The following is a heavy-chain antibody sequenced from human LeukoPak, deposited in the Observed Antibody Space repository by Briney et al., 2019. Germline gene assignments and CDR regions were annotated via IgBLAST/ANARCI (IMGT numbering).Heavy chain of an antibody. D-gene: IGHD2-15*01. CDR1: GFTFSSYS. CDR2: ISGSGTNT. J-gene: IGHJ4*02. Sequence: GGSLRLSCAASGFTFSSYSMNWVRQAPGKGLEWVSAISGSGTNTYYADSVKGRFTISRDNSKNTLYLQMNSLRDEDTAVYYCAKLGIDIVVVVAAHFDYWGQGTLVTVSS. V-gene: IGHV3-23*01. CDR3: AKLGIDIVVVVAAHFDY.